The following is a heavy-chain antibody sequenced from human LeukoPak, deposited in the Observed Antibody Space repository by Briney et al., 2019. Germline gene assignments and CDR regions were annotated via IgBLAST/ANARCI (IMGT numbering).Heavy chain of an antibody. Sequence: SETLSLTCAVYGGSFSGYYWSWIRQPPGKGLEWIGEINHSGSTNYNPSLKSRVTISVDTSKNQFSLKLSSVTAADTAVYCCARANYDFWSGYYRNYYYYMDVWGKGTTVTVSS. J-gene: IGHJ6*03. V-gene: IGHV4-34*01. D-gene: IGHD3-3*01. CDR3: ARANYDFWSGYYRNYYYYMDV. CDR2: INHSGST. CDR1: GGSFSGYY.